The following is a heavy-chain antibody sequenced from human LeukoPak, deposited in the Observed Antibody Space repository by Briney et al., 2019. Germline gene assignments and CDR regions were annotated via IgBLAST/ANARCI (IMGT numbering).Heavy chain of an antibody. CDR2: INWNGGST. V-gene: IGHV3-20*04. D-gene: IGHD1-26*01. CDR3: ARSVGATPLDY. J-gene: IGHJ4*02. Sequence: GGSLRLSCAASGFTFSSYWMSWVRQAPGKGLEWVSGINWNGGSTGYADSVKGRFTISRDNAKNSLYLQMNSLRAEDTALYYCARSVGATPLDYWGQGTLVTVSS. CDR1: GFTFSSYW.